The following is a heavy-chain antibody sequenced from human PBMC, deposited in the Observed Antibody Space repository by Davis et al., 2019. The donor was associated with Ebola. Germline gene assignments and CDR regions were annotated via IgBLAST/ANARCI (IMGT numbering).Heavy chain of an antibody. Sequence: GESLKISCAASGFTFSNYVMHWVRQAPGKGLEYVSAISSNGGSTYYADSVKGRFTISRDNSKNTLYLQMGSLRGEDMAVYHCARRMASTASGSYWYFDLWGRGTLVTVSS. CDR3: ARRMASTASGSYWYFDL. CDR2: ISSNGGST. V-gene: IGHV3-64*02. CDR1: GFTFSNYV. D-gene: IGHD5-24*01. J-gene: IGHJ2*01.